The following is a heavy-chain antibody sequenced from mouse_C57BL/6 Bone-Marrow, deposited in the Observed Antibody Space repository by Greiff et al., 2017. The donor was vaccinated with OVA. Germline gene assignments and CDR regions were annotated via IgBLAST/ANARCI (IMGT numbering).Heavy chain of an antibody. CDR3: ARAHDPAMDY. CDR2: ISSGSSTI. CDR1: GFTFSDYG. V-gene: IGHV5-17*01. D-gene: IGHD2-12*01. Sequence: EVQLMESGGGLVKPGGSLKLSCAASGFTFSDYGMHWVRQAPEKGLEWVAYISSGSSTIYYADTVKGRFTISRDNAKNTLFLQMTSLRSEDTAMYYCARAHDPAMDYWGQGTSVTVSS. J-gene: IGHJ4*01.